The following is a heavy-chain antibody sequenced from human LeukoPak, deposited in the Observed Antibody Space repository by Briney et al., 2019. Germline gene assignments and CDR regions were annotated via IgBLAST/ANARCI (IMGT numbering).Heavy chain of an antibody. CDR3: ARLSTVTTSFDY. J-gene: IGHJ4*02. CDR2: IYYSGST. V-gene: IGHV4-59*01. CDR1: GGSISSYH. D-gene: IGHD4-11*01. Sequence: PSETLSLTCTVSGGSISSYHWSWIRQPPGKGLEWIGYIYYSGSTNYNPSLKSRVTISVDTSKNQFSLKLSSVTAADTAVYYCARLSTVTTSFDYWGQGTLVTVSS.